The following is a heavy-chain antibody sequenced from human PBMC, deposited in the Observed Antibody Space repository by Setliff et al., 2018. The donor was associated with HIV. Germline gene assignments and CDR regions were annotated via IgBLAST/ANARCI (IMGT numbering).Heavy chain of an antibody. J-gene: IGHJ6*02. D-gene: IGHD6-13*01. CDR2: IYTSGNT. Sequence: PSETLSLTCTVSGGSISISDWSWIRQPPGKGLEWIGCIYTSGNTNYDPSLKSRVTISVDTSKNQFSLKLSSVTAADPAVYYCARGGAGDPRKQQLAWYYGMDVWGQGTTVTVSS. CDR3: ARGGAGDPRKQQLAWYYGMDV. V-gene: IGHV4-4*09. CDR1: GGSISISD.